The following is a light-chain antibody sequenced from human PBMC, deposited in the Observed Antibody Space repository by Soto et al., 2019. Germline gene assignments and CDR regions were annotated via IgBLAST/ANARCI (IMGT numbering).Light chain of an antibody. V-gene: IGKV1-5*03. CDR3: QRYETYSWT. CDR2: AAS. CDR1: QSISSW. J-gene: IGKJ1*01. Sequence: DIQMTQSPSTLSASVGDRVTITCRASQSISSWLAWYQQKPGKAPKLLIYAASGLASGVPSRFSGSVSGTEFTLTVSSLQPDDFATYYCQRYETYSWTFGQGTKVESK.